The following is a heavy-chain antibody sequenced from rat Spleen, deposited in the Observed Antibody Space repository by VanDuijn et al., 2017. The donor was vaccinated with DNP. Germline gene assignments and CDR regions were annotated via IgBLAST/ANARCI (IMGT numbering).Heavy chain of an antibody. J-gene: IGHJ3*01. CDR1: GLSLTSNS. D-gene: IGHD1-2*01. Sequence: QVQLKESGPGLVQPSQTLSLTCTVSGLSLTSNSVSWIRQPPGKGLEWIAAISSGENTYYNPALKSRLSISRDTSKSQVLLKMDSPQTEDTAIYFCTGGGSNIYPFSYWGQGTLVTVSS. V-gene: IGHV2-6*01. CDR3: TGGGSNIYPFSY. CDR2: ISSGENT.